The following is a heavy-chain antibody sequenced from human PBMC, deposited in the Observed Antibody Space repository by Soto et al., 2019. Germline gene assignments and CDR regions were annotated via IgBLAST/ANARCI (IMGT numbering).Heavy chain of an antibody. CDR3: ARDPLYYGSGSYYDY. CDR1: GGTFSSYA. J-gene: IGHJ4*02. D-gene: IGHD3-10*01. Sequence: GASVKVSCKASGGTFSSYAINWVRQAPGQGLEWMGGIIPIFGTANYAQKFQGRVTITADESTSTAYMELSSLRSEDTAVYYCARDPLYYGSGSYYDYWGQGTLVTVSS. V-gene: IGHV1-69*13. CDR2: IIPIFGTA.